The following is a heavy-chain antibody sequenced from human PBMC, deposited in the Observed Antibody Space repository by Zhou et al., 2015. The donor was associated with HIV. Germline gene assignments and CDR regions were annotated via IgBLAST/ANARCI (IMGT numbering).Heavy chain of an antibody. Sequence: QVHLVQSGAEVKKPGSSVKVSCKAFGGTFNNYAVSWVRQAPGQGLEWMGAIIPLFDTTKYAQKFQGRVTITADESTTTAYMQLSGLTSEDTAIYYCTRGRWEVPDAYWGQGTLVTVS. D-gene: IGHD1-26*01. CDR3: TRGRWEVPDAY. CDR2: IIPLFDTT. V-gene: IGHV1-69*01. J-gene: IGHJ4*02. CDR1: GGTFNNYA.